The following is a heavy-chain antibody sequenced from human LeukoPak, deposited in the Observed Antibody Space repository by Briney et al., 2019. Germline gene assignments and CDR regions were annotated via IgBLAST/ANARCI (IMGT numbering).Heavy chain of an antibody. J-gene: IGHJ5*02. CDR3: ARGIGDWFDP. V-gene: IGHV1-8*03. CDR2: MNPNSGNT. Sequence: GASVKVSCKASGYTFTSYDIDWVRQATGQGLEWMGWMNPNSGNTGYAQKFQGRVTITRNTSIGTAYMELSSLRSEDTAVYYCARGIGDWFDPWGQGTLVTASS. CDR1: GYTFTSYD. D-gene: IGHD2-15*01.